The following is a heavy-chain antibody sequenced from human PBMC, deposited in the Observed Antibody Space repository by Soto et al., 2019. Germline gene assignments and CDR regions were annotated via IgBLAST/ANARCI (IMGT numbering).Heavy chain of an antibody. D-gene: IGHD3-16*01. CDR1: GFIFSNAW. J-gene: IGHJ4*02. CDR2: IKSKPAGGTI. CDR3: ATGGYFLEY. Sequence: EVEMVESGGNLVKPGGSLRLSCVASGFIFSNAWMNWVRQAPGKGLEWVGRIKSKPAGGTIDYAAPVQDRFTISRDDSKNVVYLKMNSLKTEDTAVYYCATGGYFLEYWGQGTLVTVSS. V-gene: IGHV3-15*07.